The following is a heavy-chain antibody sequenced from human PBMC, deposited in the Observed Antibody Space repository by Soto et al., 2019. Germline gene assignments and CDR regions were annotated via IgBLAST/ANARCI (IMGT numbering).Heavy chain of an antibody. CDR1: GGSISSGGYY. V-gene: IGHV4-31*03. CDR2: IYYSGST. J-gene: IGHJ5*02. CDR3: AREGYSYGRGHWFDP. Sequence: SETLSLTCTVSGGSISSGGYYWRWIRQHPGKGLEWIGYIYYSGSTYYNPSLKSRVTISVDTSKNQFSLKLSSVTAADTAVYYCAREGYSYGRGHWFDPWGQGTLVTVSS. D-gene: IGHD5-18*01.